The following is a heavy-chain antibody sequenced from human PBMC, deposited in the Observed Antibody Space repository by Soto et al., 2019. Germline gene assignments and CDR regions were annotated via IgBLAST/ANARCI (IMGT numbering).Heavy chain of an antibody. CDR2: IQGGGSI. Sequence: EVLLDESGGGFVQPGGSLRLSCAASGFTVSNNYMTWVRQAPGKGLEWVSVIQGGGSISYAESVMDRFTISRDSSKNTVFLDMNSLGPEETAVYFFARGEGSGSNALGDWGQGTLVTVSS. CDR1: GFTVSNNY. D-gene: IGHD3-10*01. J-gene: IGHJ4*02. CDR3: ARGEGSGSNALGD. V-gene: IGHV3-66*01.